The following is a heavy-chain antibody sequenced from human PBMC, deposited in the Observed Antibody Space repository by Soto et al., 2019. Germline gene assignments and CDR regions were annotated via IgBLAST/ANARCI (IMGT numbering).Heavy chain of an antibody. CDR2: VYHSGST. CDR3: ARAKLCNTLSCPHSFDT. J-gene: IGHJ4*02. V-gene: IGHV4-4*02. D-gene: IGHD2-2*01. Sequence: QVQLQESGPGLVNASGTLSLTCGVSGGSISTNNWWSWVRQPPGQGLEWIAEVYHSGSTNYNPSLKSRLTVSVDKSKNQFSLRLTSVTAADSAVYYCARAKLCNTLSCPHSFDTWGQGTLVIVSS. CDR1: GGSISTNNW.